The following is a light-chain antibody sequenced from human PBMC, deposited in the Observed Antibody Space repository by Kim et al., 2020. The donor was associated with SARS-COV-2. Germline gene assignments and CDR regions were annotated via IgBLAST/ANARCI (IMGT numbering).Light chain of an antibody. Sequence: VSPGESATLSCRASQSVSTNLAWYQQKPGQAPSLLIYGASTRDTGIAARFSGSGSGTEFSLTISSLQSEDFAVYYCQQYNGWPRTFGQGTKVEIK. J-gene: IGKJ1*01. CDR1: QSVSTN. V-gene: IGKV3-15*01. CDR2: GAS. CDR3: QQYNGWPRT.